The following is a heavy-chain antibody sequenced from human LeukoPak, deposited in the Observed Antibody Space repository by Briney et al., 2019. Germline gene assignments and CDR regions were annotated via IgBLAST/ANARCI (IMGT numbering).Heavy chain of an antibody. CDR3: ARGGYSYGLDAFDI. V-gene: IGHV4-34*01. CDR2: INHSGST. J-gene: IGHJ3*02. Sequence: SETLSLTCAVYGGSFSGYYRSWIRQPPGKGLEWIGEINHSGSTNYNPSLKSRVTISVDTSKNQFSLKLSSVTAADTAVYYCARGGYSYGLDAFDIWGQGTMVTVSS. CDR1: GGSFSGYY. D-gene: IGHD5-18*01.